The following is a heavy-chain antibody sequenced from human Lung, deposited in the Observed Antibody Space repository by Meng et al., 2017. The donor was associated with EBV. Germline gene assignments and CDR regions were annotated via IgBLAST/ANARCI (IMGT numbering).Heavy chain of an antibody. J-gene: IGHJ4*02. CDR3: ASFDHIPRRNYFDY. D-gene: IGHD2-21*01. CDR2: IHHSGSA. CDR1: GGSMSSGNYY. V-gene: IGHV4-30-4*01. Sequence: VQLPESGPGLVEPSPTLSLTCTVSGGSMSSGNYYWSWIRQPPGKGLEWIGYIHHSGSAYYNPSLKSRVSISVDTSKNQFSLNLNSMTAADTAVYYCASFDHIPRRNYFDYWGQGTLVTVSS.